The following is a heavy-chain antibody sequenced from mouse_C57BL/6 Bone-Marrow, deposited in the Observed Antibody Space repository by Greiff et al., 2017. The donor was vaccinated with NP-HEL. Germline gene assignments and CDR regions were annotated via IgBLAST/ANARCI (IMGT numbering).Heavy chain of an antibody. Sequence: QVQLQQPGAELVKPGASVKLSCKASGYTFTSYWMHWVKQRPGQGLEWIGMIHPNSGSTNYNEKFKSKATLTVDKSSSTAYMQLSSLTSEDSAVYYCARKSSYGILYAMDYWGQGTSVTVSS. J-gene: IGHJ4*01. CDR2: IHPNSGST. CDR3: ARKSSYGILYAMDY. CDR1: GYTFTSYW. V-gene: IGHV1-64*01. D-gene: IGHD1-1*01.